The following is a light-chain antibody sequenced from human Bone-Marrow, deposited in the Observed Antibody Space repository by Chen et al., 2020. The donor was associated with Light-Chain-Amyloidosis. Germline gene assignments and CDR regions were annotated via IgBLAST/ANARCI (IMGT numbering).Light chain of an antibody. V-gene: IGLV2-11*01. CDR3: CSLADTSTSV. J-gene: IGLJ2*01. CDR1: TTDVGLHNY. Sequence: QSALTQPRSVSGSPGLSITISCTGTTTDVGLHNYVSWYQQFPGKVPKLIIYDVLKRPPGVPDRFSGSKSGNTASLTISSLQAEDEADYYCCSLADTSTSVFGGGTRLTVL. CDR2: DVL.